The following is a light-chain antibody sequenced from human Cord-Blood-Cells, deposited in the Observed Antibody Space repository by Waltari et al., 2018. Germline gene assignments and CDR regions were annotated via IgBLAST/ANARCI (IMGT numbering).Light chain of an antibody. CDR2: RNN. CDR1: SSNIGSNY. Sequence: QSVLTQPPSASGTPGQRVTISCSGSSSNIGSNYVYWYQQLPGTAPKLLIYRNNRPPSGVPDRFSGSKSGTSASLAICGLRSEDEADYYCAAWDDSLSGWVFGGGTKLTVL. CDR3: AAWDDSLSGWV. V-gene: IGLV1-47*01. J-gene: IGLJ3*02.